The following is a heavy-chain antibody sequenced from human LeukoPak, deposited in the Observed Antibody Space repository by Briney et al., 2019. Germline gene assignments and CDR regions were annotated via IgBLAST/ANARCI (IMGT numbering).Heavy chain of an antibody. J-gene: IGHJ5*02. Sequence: GGSLRLSCAASGFTFSNYGMHWVRQAPGKGLEWVAVISYDGDNKFYANSVKGRFTISRDNSKNTLSLQMNNLRAEDTAVYYCARGHSSSSNARVDHWGQGTLVTVSP. V-gene: IGHV3-30*19. CDR3: ARGHSSSSNARVDH. D-gene: IGHD6-6*01. CDR2: ISYDGDNK. CDR1: GFTFSNYG.